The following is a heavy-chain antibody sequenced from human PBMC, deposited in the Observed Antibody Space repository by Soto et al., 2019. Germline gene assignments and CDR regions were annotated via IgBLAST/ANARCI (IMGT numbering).Heavy chain of an antibody. V-gene: IGHV4-34*01. Sequence: QVQLQQWGAGLLKPSETLSLTCAVYGGSFSGYYWSWIRQPPGKGLDWIGEINHSGSTNYNPYLKSRVTISVDTSKNQFSLKLSSVTAADTAVYYCARVEDAFDIWGQGTMVTVSS. CDR1: GGSFSGYY. CDR2: INHSGST. CDR3: ARVEDAFDI. J-gene: IGHJ3*02.